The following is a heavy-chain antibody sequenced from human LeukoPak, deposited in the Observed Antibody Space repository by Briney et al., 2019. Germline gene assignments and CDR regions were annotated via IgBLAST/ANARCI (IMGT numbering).Heavy chain of an antibody. D-gene: IGHD4-17*01. CDR1: GGSISSSSYY. Sequence: SETLSLTCTVSGGSISSSSYYWGWIRQPPGKGLEWIGSIYYSGSTYYNPSLKSRVTISVDTSKNQFSLKLSSVTAADTAVYYCARVWPGAEDYGDYYFDYWGQGTLVTVSS. J-gene: IGHJ4*02. V-gene: IGHV4-39*07. CDR2: IYYSGST. CDR3: ARVWPGAEDYGDYYFDY.